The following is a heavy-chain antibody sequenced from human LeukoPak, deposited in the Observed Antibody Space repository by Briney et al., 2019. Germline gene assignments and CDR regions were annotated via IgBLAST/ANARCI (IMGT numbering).Heavy chain of an antibody. Sequence: GGSLRLSCTTSGFSFADEALSWFRQAPGKGLEWVGFIRRKASGGAIEYAASVKGRFTISRDSARNSLYLQMNSLRAEDTAVYYCARASYTAMVEYYFDYWGQGTLVTVSS. CDR2: IRRKASGGAI. CDR3: ARASYTAMVEYYFDY. D-gene: IGHD5-18*01. V-gene: IGHV3-49*01. CDR1: GFSFADEA. J-gene: IGHJ4*02.